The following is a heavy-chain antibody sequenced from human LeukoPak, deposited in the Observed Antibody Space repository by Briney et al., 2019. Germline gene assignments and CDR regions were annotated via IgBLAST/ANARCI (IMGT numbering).Heavy chain of an antibody. CDR2: IYHTGST. Sequence: KPSETLSLTCTVSGHSIINSYYWGWIRQPPGKGLEWIGSIYHTGSTYYNPSLKSRVSMSVDTSKNQLSLQLNSVTAADTAVYYCARAVDSSGFSCFQHWGQGTLVTVSS. CDR1: GHSIINSYY. CDR3: ARAVDSSGFSCFQH. J-gene: IGHJ1*01. V-gene: IGHV4-38-2*02. D-gene: IGHD3-22*01.